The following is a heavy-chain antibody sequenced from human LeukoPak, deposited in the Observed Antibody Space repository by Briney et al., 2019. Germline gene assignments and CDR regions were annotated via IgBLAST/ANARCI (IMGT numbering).Heavy chain of an antibody. J-gene: IGHJ4*02. CDR2: ISWNSGSI. V-gene: IGHV3-9*01. CDR3: AKDTGPSMVRGVSVFDY. D-gene: IGHD3-10*01. CDR1: GFTFDDYA. Sequence: GRSLRLSCAASGFTFDDYAIHWVRQAPGKGLEWVSGISWNSGSIGYADSVKGRFTISRDNAKNSLYLQMNSLRAEDTALYYCAKDTGPSMVRGVSVFDYWGQGTLVTVSS.